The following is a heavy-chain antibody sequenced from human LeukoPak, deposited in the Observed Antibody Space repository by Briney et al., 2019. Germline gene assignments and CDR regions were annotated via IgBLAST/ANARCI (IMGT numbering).Heavy chain of an antibody. CDR1: GGSISSAPYY. V-gene: IGHV4-31*03. CDR3: AREGYYYDSSGPIDY. CDR2: ISHSGNT. Sequence: SETLSLTCTVSGGSISSAPYYWSWIRQRPGKGLEWMGYISHSGNTYYNPSLKSRLNISADTSRNQFCLKLRSVTAADTALYFCAREGYYYDSSGPIDYWGQGTRVTVSS. D-gene: IGHD3-22*01. J-gene: IGHJ4*02.